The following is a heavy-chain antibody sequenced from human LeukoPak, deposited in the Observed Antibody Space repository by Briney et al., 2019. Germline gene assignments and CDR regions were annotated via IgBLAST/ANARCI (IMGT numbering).Heavy chain of an antibody. CDR1: GFTFSSYA. V-gene: IGHV3-23*01. CDR3: AKSGIVRYFGY. D-gene: IGHD3-10*01. J-gene: IGHJ4*02. Sequence: GGSLRLTCAASGFTFSSYAMSWVRQAPGKGLEWVPAISGSGGSTYYADSVKGRFTISRDNSKNTLYLQMNSLRAEDTAVYYCAKSGIVRYFGYWGQGTLVTVSS. CDR2: ISGSGGST.